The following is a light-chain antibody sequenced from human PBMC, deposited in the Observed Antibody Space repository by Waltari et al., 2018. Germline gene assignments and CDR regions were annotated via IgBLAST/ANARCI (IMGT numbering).Light chain of an antibody. V-gene: IGKV4-1*01. Sequence: DIVMTQSPDSLAVSLGERATINCKSSQSVLYSSNNKNYLTWYQQKPGQTPKLLIYWAYPRDSGVPDRFSGSGSGTDFTLTISSLQAEDVAVYYCQQYYSTPYTFGQGTKLEIK. J-gene: IGKJ2*01. CDR3: QQYYSTPYT. CDR1: QSVLYSSNNKNY. CDR2: WAY.